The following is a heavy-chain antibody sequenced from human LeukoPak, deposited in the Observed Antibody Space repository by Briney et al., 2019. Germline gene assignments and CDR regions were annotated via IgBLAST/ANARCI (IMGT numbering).Heavy chain of an antibody. CDR3: ATGKVFPTYDFWSGPIDY. J-gene: IGHJ4*02. Sequence: SETLSLTCTVSGGAISSSRRSWTWIRQPPGKGLEWIGIIYYNGSTYYNPSLKSRVTISVGTSKNQFSLKLSSVTAADIAVYYCATGKVFPTYDFWSGPIDYWGQGTLVTVSS. D-gene: IGHD3-3*01. CDR1: GGAISSSRRS. V-gene: IGHV4-39*07. CDR2: IYYNGST.